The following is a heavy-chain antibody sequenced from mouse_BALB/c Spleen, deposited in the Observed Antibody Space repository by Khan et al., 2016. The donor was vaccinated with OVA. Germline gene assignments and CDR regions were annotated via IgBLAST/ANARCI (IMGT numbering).Heavy chain of an antibody. CDR2: INPSNGYT. Sequence: QVQLQQSGAELARPGASVKMSCKASGYTFTSYTIHWIKKRPGQGLEWIGYINPSNGYTNYNQKFKDKATLTTDKSSTTAYLQLSSLTSDDSSVYNGVRDGAYHRNDGWFASWGQGTLVTVCA. J-gene: IGHJ3*01. V-gene: IGHV1-4*01. D-gene: IGHD2-14*01. CDR1: GYTFTSYT. CDR3: VRDGAYHRNDGWFAS.